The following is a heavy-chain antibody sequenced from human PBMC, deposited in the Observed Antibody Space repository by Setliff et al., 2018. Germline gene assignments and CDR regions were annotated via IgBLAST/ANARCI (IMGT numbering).Heavy chain of an antibody. V-gene: IGHV4-59*12. CDR1: GGSISSYY. J-gene: IGHJ3*02. Sequence: SETLSLTCTVSGGSISSYYWSWIRQPPGKGLEWIGYVYYSGGTNYNPSLKSRVTMSVDTSKNQFSLKLSSVTAADTAVYYCARKGISALSGAFDMWGQGTMVTVSS. CDR2: VYYSGGT. D-gene: IGHD1-26*01. CDR3: ARKGISALSGAFDM.